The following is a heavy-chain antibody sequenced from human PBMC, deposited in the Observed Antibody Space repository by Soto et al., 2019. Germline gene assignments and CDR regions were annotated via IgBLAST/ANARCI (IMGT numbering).Heavy chain of an antibody. CDR1: GGSVTSGGYY. CDR2: VYYSGST. V-gene: IGHV4-61*08. Sequence: QVQLQESGPGLVKPSETLSLTCIVSGGSVTSGGYYWSWIRQPPGKGLEWIGHVYYSGSTNYNPSLKTRVTISVDTSKNQFSLKLTSVTAADTAVYYCARVRGYYDSSGYYSPFDYWGQGTLVTVSS. D-gene: IGHD3-22*01. J-gene: IGHJ4*02. CDR3: ARVRGYYDSSGYYSPFDY.